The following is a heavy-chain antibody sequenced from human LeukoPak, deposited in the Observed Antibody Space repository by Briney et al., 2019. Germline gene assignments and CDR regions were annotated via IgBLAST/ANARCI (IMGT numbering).Heavy chain of an antibody. Sequence: PGRSLRLSCAASGFTFDDYAMHWVRQAPGKGLEWVSGISWNSGSIGYADSVKGRFTISRDNAKNSLYLQMNSLRAEDTALYYCAKDIRPNYYGSGSYFGEINGFDYWGQGTLVTVSS. CDR2: ISWNSGSI. CDR1: GFTFDDYA. J-gene: IGHJ4*02. V-gene: IGHV3-9*01. D-gene: IGHD3-10*01. CDR3: AKDIRPNYYGSGSYFGEINGFDY.